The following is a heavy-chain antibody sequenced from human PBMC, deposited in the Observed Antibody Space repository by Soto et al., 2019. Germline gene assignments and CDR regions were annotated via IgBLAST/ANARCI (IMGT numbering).Heavy chain of an antibody. CDR2: IYYSGST. CDR3: AGSYSSSWPDY. Sequence: SETLSLTYTVSGGSISSYYWSWIRQPPGKGLEWIGYIYYSGSTNYNPSLKSRVTISVDTSKNQFSLKLSSVTAADTAVYYCAGSYSSSWPDYWGQGTLVTVSS. V-gene: IGHV4-59*08. CDR1: GGSISSYY. J-gene: IGHJ4*02. D-gene: IGHD6-13*01.